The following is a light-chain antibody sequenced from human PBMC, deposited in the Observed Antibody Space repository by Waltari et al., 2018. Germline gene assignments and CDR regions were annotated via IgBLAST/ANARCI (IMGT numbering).Light chain of an antibody. CDR2: DAS. J-gene: IGKJ1*01. V-gene: IGKV3-20*01. CDR3: QKYGSLPAT. CDR1: QSISRY. Sequence: EIMLTQSPGPLSLSPGERATLSCRGSQSISRYLAWYQHKPGQAPRLLIYDASSRATGIPDRFSGSGSGTDFSLTISRLEPEDFAVYYCQKYGSLPATFGQGTKVEIK.